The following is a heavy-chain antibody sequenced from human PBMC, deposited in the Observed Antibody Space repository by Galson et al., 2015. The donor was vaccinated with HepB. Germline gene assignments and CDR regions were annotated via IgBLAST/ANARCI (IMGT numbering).Heavy chain of an antibody. J-gene: IGHJ6*02. V-gene: IGHV3-7*03. CDR3: ARHMTSVTTWHFGYCNAMDV. Sequence: SLRLSCAASGFTFRNYWMTWVRQAPGKGLEWVASVKQDGSEKKYVDSVKGRFTFSRDNANNSLYLQMNSLRAEDTAVYYCARHMTSVTTWHFGYCNAMDVWGPGTTVTVSS. CDR2: VKQDGSEK. D-gene: IGHD4-17*01. CDR1: GFTFRNYW.